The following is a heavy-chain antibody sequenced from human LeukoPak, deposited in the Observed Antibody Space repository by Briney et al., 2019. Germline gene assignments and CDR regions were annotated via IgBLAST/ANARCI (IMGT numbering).Heavy chain of an antibody. V-gene: IGHV4-39*07. CDR2: IYSSGST. J-gene: IGHJ3*02. Sequence: KTSETLSLTCTVAGVSISSSNSYWGWIRQPPGKGLEWIGSIYSSGSTHYNPSLKSRVIILIDTAKNHFSLNLSSVTAADTAVYYCARSDGYGLVGIWGQGTMVTVSS. D-gene: IGHD3-10*01. CDR1: GVSISSSNSY. CDR3: ARSDGYGLVGI.